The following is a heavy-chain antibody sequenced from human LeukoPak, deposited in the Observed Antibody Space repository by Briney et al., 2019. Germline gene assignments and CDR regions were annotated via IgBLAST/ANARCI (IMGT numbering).Heavy chain of an antibody. CDR2: IKQDGSEK. J-gene: IGHJ4*02. CDR3: GEERFDFWGCYFCY. CDR1: GFTFSNLW. D-gene: IGHD3-3*01. Sequence: PGGSLRLSCAASGFTFSNLWMSWVRQAPGKGLEWVANIKQDGSEKYYVDSVKGRFTISRDNAKNSLYLQMNSLRPEDTAVYYLGEERFDFWGCYFCYLGQGTLVTVSS. V-gene: IGHV3-7*01.